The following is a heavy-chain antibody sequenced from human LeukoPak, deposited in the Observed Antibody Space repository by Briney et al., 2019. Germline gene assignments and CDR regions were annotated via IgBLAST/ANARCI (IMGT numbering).Heavy chain of an antibody. V-gene: IGHV4-34*01. CDR3: AREFAYCGGDCYSGVFDY. D-gene: IGHD2-21*02. J-gene: IGHJ4*02. Sequence: SETLSLTCAVYGGSFSGYYWSWIRQPPGKGLEWIGEINHSGSTNYNPSLKSRVTISVDTSKNQFSLKLSSVTAADTAVYYCAREFAYCGGDCYSGVFDYWGQGTLVTVSS. CDR2: INHSGST. CDR1: GGSFSGYY.